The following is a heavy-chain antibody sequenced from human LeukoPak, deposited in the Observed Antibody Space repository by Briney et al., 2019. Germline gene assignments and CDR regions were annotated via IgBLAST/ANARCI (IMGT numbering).Heavy chain of an antibody. Sequence: KPSETLSLTCTVSGGSISSYYWSWIRQPPGKGLEWIGYIYYSGSTNYNPSLKSRVTISVDTSKNQFSLKLSSVTAADTAVYYCVRGAWGPQLWLGYWGQGTLVTVSS. V-gene: IGHV4-59*01. D-gene: IGHD5-18*01. CDR1: GGSISSYY. CDR2: IYYSGST. CDR3: VRGAWGPQLWLGY. J-gene: IGHJ4*02.